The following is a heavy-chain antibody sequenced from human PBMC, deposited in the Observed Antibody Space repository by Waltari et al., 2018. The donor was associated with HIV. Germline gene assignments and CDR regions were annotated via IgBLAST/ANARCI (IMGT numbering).Heavy chain of an antibody. J-gene: IGHJ3*02. Sequence: QVQLQESGPGLVKPSQTLSLTCTVSGGSISSGSYYWSWIRQPAGKGLEWIGRIYTSGSNNYNPALKSRVTILVDTSKNQFSLKLSSVTAADTAVYYCARSGSGAFDIWGQGTMVTVSS. CDR2: IYTSGSN. CDR3: ARSGSGAFDI. V-gene: IGHV4-61*02. D-gene: IGHD1-26*01. CDR1: GGSISSGSYY.